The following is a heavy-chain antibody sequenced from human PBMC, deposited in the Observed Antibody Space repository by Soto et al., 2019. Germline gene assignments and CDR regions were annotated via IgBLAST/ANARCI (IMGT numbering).Heavy chain of an antibody. CDR1: GLSLSTSGVG. D-gene: IGHD6-6*01. J-gene: IGHJ4*02. CDR3: ARTLEYRSSSGFDY. V-gene: IGHV2-5*01. CDR2: IYWNDDK. Sequence: TLVNPTQTLTLTCTFSGLSLSTSGVGVGWIRQPPGKALEWLALIYWNDDKRYSPSLKSRLTITKDTSKNQVVLTMTNMDPVDTATYYCARTLEYRSSSGFDYWGQGTLVTVSS.